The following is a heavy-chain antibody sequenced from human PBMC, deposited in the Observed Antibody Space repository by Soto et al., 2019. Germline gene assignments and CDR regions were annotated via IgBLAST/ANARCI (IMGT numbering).Heavy chain of an antibody. CDR1: GGSFSGYY. CDR3: ARNPGGIAAAGREYYFYY. D-gene: IGHD6-13*01. CDR2: INHSGST. Sequence: SETLSLTCAVYGGSFSGYYWSWIRQPPGKGLERIGEINHSGSTNYNPSLKSRVTISVDTSKNQFSLKLSSVTAADTAVYYCARNPGGIAAAGREYYFYYWGQGTLVTVS. J-gene: IGHJ4*02. V-gene: IGHV4-34*01.